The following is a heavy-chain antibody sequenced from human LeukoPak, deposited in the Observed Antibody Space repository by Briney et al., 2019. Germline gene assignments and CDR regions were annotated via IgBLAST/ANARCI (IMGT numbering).Heavy chain of an antibody. D-gene: IGHD3-22*01. CDR3: ARDTLDYYDSGYDAFDI. Sequence: GGSLRLSCAASGFTFSDYYMSWIRQAPGKGLEWVSYISSSGSTIYYADSVKGRFTISRDNAKNSLYLQMNSLRAEDTAVYYCARDTLDYYDSGYDAFDIWGQGTMVTVSS. J-gene: IGHJ3*02. CDR1: GFTFSDYY. V-gene: IGHV3-11*04. CDR2: ISSSGSTI.